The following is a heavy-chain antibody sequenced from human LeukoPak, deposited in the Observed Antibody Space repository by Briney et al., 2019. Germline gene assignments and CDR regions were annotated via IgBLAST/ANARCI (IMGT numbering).Heavy chain of an antibody. CDR3: ARGHGSLNN. D-gene: IGHD1-26*01. CDR2: IYYTGNT. CDR1: SGSINSYY. J-gene: IGHJ4*02. Sequence: SETLSLTCTVSSGSINSYYWSWIRQPPGKGLEWIGYIYYTGNTNYNPFLKSRVTISVDTSKNQFSLMLTSVTAADTAVYFCARGHGSLNNWGQGTLVTVSS. V-gene: IGHV4-59*01.